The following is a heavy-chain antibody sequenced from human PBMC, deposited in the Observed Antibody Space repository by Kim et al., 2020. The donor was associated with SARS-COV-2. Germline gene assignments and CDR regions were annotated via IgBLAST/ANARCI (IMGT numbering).Heavy chain of an antibody. J-gene: IGHJ3*02. CDR3: ARVGSSGWNDAFDI. V-gene: IGHV3-48*02. Sequence: SVKGRFTISRDNAKNSLYLQMNSLRDEDTAVYYCARVGSSGWNDAFDIWGQGTMVTVSS. D-gene: IGHD6-19*01.